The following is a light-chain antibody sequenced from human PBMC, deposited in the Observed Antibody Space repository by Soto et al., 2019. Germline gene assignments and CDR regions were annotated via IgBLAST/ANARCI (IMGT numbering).Light chain of an antibody. V-gene: IGKV3-15*01. CDR3: QQYIDWPPGT. Sequence: EILVTQSPATLSVSPGERVTLSCRASQSVSSSLAWYQQRPGQAPRLLIYDTSTRAAGISARFSGSGSGTESTLTISSLQSEDFAVYYCQQYIDWPPGTFGQGTAVEIK. CDR2: DTS. CDR1: QSVSSS. J-gene: IGKJ1*01.